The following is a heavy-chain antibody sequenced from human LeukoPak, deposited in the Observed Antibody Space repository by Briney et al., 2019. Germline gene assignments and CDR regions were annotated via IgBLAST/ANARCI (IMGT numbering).Heavy chain of an antibody. CDR2: INHSGST. CDR1: GFSFSGYY. J-gene: IGHJ6*04. CDR3: ARAQGYCSSTSCYFYYYYGMDV. Sequence: PSETLSLTCAVYGFSFSGYYWSWLRQPPGKGLEGFGEINHSGSTNYNPSLKSRVTISVDTSKNQFSLKLSSVTAADTAVYYCARAQGYCSSTSCYFYYYYGMDVWGKGTTVTVSS. D-gene: IGHD2-2*01. V-gene: IGHV4-34*01.